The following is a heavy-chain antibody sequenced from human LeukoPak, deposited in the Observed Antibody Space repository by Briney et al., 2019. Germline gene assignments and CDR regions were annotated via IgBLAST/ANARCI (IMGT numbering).Heavy chain of an antibody. V-gene: IGHV1-2*02. J-gene: IGHJ5*01. CDR2: VNPNSGDT. Sequence: ASVKVSCKASGYTFTGYYLHWVRQAPGQGLGWMGCVNPNSGDTNYAQKFQGSVTMTRDTSISTVYMELSRLRSDDTAVYYCARASGSYWWFDSWGQGTLVTVSS. CDR3: ARASGSYWWFDS. D-gene: IGHD1-26*01. CDR1: GYTFTGYY.